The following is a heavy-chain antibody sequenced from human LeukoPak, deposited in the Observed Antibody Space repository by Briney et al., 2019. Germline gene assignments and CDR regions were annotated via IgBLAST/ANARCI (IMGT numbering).Heavy chain of an antibody. J-gene: IGHJ4*02. Sequence: GGSLRLSCAASGFTFSNYNMNWVRQAPGKGLEWVSYISSSSSAVYYADSVKGRLTISRDNAKNSLYLQMNSLRAEDTALYYCARDRYYGSGSQKPFDYWGQGTLVTVSS. V-gene: IGHV3-48*04. D-gene: IGHD3-10*01. CDR2: ISSSSSAV. CDR1: GFTFSNYN. CDR3: ARDRYYGSGSQKPFDY.